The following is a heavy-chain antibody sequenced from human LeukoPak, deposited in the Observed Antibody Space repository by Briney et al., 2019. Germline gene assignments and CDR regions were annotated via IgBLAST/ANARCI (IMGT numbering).Heavy chain of an antibody. CDR3: ARWDDYGDGPDY. V-gene: IGHV4-38-2*01. D-gene: IGHD4-17*01. CDR2: IYHSGST. Sequence: PSETLSLTCAVSGYSISSGYYWGWIRQPPGKGLEWIGSIYHSGSTYYNSSLKSRVTISVDTSKNQFSLKLSSVTAADTAVYYCARWDDYGDGPDYWGQGTLVTVSS. CDR1: GYSISSGYY. J-gene: IGHJ4*02.